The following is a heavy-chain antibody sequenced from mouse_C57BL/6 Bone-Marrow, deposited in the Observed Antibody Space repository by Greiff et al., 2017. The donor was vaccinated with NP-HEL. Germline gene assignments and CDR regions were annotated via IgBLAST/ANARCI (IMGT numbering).Heavy chain of an antibody. CDR1: GYAFSSSW. CDR3: ARCYYGNDWFAY. D-gene: IGHD2-1*01. J-gene: IGHJ3*01. V-gene: IGHV1-82*01. CDR2: IYPGDGDT. Sequence: QVQLKQSGPELVKPGASVKISCKASGYAFSSSWMNWVKQRPGKGLEWIGRIYPGDGDTNYNGKFKGKATLTADKSSSTAYMQLSSLTSEDSAVYFCARCYYGNDWFAYWGQGTLVTVSA.